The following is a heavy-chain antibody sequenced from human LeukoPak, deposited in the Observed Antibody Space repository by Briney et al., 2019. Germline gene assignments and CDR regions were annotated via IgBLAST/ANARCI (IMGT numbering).Heavy chain of an antibody. CDR3: ARALSSTGGSYYFDS. D-gene: IGHD1-14*01. CDR1: GFALSHHD. J-gene: IGHJ4*02. CDR2: VRYDGSDK. Sequence: GRSLRLSCIASGFALSHHDMHWVRQPPGKGLEWVAFVRYDGSDKYYADSVKGRFTVSRDNSNNALDLQMNPLTVEDTAVYYCARALSSTGGSYYFDSWGQGTLVTVSS. V-gene: IGHV3-33*01.